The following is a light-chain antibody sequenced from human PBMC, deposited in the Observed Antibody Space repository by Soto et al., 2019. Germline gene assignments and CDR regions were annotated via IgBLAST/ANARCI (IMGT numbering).Light chain of an antibody. CDR3: SSYTFTSTLYV. J-gene: IGLJ1*01. CDR1: SSDVGGHNY. V-gene: IGLV2-14*01. CDR2: GVT. Sequence: QSMLTQPASVSGSPGQSTTISCTGSSSDVGGHNYVSWYQQHPGKAPKLMIYGVTKRPSGVSNRFSGSKSGNTASLTISGLQAEDEADYYCSSYTFTSTLYVFGTGTKVTVL.